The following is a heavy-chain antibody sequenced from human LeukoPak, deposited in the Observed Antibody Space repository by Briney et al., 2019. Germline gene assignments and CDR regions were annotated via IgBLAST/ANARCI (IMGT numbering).Heavy chain of an antibody. CDR2: IYHSGST. D-gene: IGHD3-3*01. CDR3: ARNLEITIFGVVILDYFDY. J-gene: IGHJ4*02. V-gene: IGHV4-39*07. Sequence: SKTLSLTCTVSGGSISSSSYYWGWIRQPPGKGLEWIGSIYHSGSTYYNPSLKSRVTISVDTSKNQFSLKLSSVTAADTAVYYCARNLEITIFGVVILDYFDYWGQGTLVTVSS. CDR1: GGSISSSSYY.